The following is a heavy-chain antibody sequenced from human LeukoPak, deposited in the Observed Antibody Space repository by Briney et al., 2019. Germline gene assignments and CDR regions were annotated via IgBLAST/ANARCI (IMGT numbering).Heavy chain of an antibody. CDR2: IKSKTDGGTT. V-gene: IGHV3-15*01. CDR1: GFTFSNAW. J-gene: IGHJ6*03. D-gene: IGHD3-10*01. CDR3: TTMRLNYYGSGSYYNVVYYYMDV. Sequence: PGGSLRLSCAASGFTFSNAWMSWVRQAPGKGLEWVGRIKSKTDGGTTDYAAPVKGRFTISRDDSKNTLYLQMNSLQTEDTAVYYCTTMRLNYYGSGSYYNVVYYYMDVWGKGTTVTVSS.